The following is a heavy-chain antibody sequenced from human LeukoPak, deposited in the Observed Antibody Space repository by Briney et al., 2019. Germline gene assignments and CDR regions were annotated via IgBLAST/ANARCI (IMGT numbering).Heavy chain of an antibody. Sequence: GASVKVSCKASGYTFTGYYMHWVRQAPGQGLEWMGWINPNTDNDMRYAQNFRGRITMTRDTSISTAYMELSSLTSDDTALYYCARGGYSSSLYDIWGQGSLVTVSS. V-gene: IGHV1-2*02. CDR3: ARGGYSSSLYDI. CDR1: GYTFTGYY. D-gene: IGHD6-13*01. J-gene: IGHJ4*02. CDR2: INPNTDNDM.